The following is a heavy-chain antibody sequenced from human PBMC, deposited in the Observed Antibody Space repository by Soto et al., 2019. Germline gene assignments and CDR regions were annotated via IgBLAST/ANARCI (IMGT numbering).Heavy chain of an antibody. Sequence: GGSLRLSCAASGFTFSSYGMHWVRQAPGKGLEWVAVIWYDGSYKYYADSVKGRFTISRDNTKNIVYLQMNSLSADDSAVYYCARRALSGDADCWGQGTRVTVSS. V-gene: IGHV3-33*01. CDR2: IWYDGSYK. CDR3: ARRALSGDADC. D-gene: IGHD2-21*01. J-gene: IGHJ1*01. CDR1: GFTFSSYG.